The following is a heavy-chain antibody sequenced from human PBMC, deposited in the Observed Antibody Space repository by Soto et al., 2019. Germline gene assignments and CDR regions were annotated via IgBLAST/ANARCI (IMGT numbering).Heavy chain of an antibody. CDR1: GFTFSSYA. CDR3: AKVTTMVRGGLDV. CDR2: ISGSGGST. Sequence: EVQLLESGGGLVQPGGSLRLSCAASGFTFSSYAMSWVRQAPGKGLAWVSAISGSGGSTYYADSVKGRFTISRDNSKNTLYLQMNSLRAEDTAVYYCAKVTTMVRGGLDVWGKGTTVTVSS. D-gene: IGHD3-10*01. V-gene: IGHV3-23*01. J-gene: IGHJ6*04.